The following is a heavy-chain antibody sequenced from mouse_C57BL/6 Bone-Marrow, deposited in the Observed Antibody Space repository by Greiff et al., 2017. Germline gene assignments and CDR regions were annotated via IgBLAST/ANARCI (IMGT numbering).Heavy chain of an antibody. J-gene: IGHJ2*01. D-gene: IGHD2-4*01. CDR2: IDPENGDT. V-gene: IGHV14-4*01. CDR1: GFNIKDDY. Sequence: EVQLQQSGAELVRPGASVKLSCTASGFNIKDDYMHWVKQRPEQGLEWIGWIDPENGDTEYASKFQGKATITADTSSNTAYLQLSSLTSEDTAVYYCTYDYDGDFDYWGQGTTLTLSS. CDR3: TYDYDGDFDY.